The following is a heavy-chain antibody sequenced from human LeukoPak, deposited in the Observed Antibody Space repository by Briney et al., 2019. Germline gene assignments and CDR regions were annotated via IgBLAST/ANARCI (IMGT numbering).Heavy chain of an antibody. CDR2: IIPIFGTA. Sequence: KVSCKASGGTFRSYAISWVRQAPGQGLEWMGRIIPIFGTANYAQKFQGRVTITTNESTSTAYMELSSLRSEDTAVYYCARDGKRSPRDFWSGYHDCWGQGTLVTVSS. CDR1: GGTFRSYA. D-gene: IGHD3-3*01. J-gene: IGHJ4*02. CDR3: ARDGKRSPRDFWSGYHDC. V-gene: IGHV1-69*05.